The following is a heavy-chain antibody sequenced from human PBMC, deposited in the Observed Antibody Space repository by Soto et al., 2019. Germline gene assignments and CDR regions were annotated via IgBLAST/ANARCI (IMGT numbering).Heavy chain of an antibody. Sequence: SETLSLTCAVSGDSISSSVWWTWVRQPPGKGLEWIGEVLHTGNTNYNPSLKSRVTMSVDKSTNEFSLKVASVTAADTAIYYCARKAWVRFDYWGQGALVTVSS. CDR2: VLHTGNT. CDR3: ARKAWVRFDY. V-gene: IGHV4-4*02. CDR1: GDSISSSVW. D-gene: IGHD7-27*01. J-gene: IGHJ4*02.